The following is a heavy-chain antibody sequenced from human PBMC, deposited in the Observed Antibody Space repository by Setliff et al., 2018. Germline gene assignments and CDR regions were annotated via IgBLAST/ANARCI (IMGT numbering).Heavy chain of an antibody. D-gene: IGHD3-22*01. CDR1: GGSVSSGSYY. J-gene: IGHJ1*01. CDR3: ARQDRFYDRSVFVEYFQH. V-gene: IGHV4-61*09. Sequence: SETLSLTCTVSGGSVSSGSYYWSWIRQPAGKGLEWFGHIYKSGSTNYNPSLKSRVTMSLDTSKNQLSLRLTSVTAADTAVYYCARQDRFYDRSVFVEYFQHWGQGALVTVSS. CDR2: IYKSGST.